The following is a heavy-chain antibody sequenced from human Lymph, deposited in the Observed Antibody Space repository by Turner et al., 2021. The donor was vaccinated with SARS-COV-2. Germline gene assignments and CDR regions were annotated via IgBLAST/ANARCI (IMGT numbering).Heavy chain of an antibody. Sequence: QVQLVQSGAEVKKPGSSVKVSCKASGGTFSTYAISWVRQAPVQGLEWLGGTIPIFGIANYAQKFQGRVTITADKFTSTAYMELSSLRSEDTAVYYCARDATGPLGYWGRGTLVTVSS. D-gene: IGHD1-1*01. V-gene: IGHV1-69*10. CDR2: TIPIFGIA. J-gene: IGHJ4*02. CDR3: ARDATGPLGY. CDR1: GGTFSTYA.